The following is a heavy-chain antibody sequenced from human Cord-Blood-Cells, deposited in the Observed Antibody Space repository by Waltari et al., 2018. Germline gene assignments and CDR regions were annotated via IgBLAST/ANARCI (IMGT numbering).Heavy chain of an antibody. CDR2: INHSGST. D-gene: IGHD3-3*01. V-gene: IGHV4-34*01. Sequence: QVQLQPWGAGLLKPSETLSLTCAVYGGSFSGSYSRWIRQPPGKGLEWIGEINHSGSTNYNPSLKSRVTISVDTSKNQFSLKLSSVTAADTAVYYCARGTGVDFWSGYYAFDIWGQGTMVTVSS. CDR1: GGSFSGSY. J-gene: IGHJ3*02. CDR3: ARGTGVDFWSGYYAFDI.